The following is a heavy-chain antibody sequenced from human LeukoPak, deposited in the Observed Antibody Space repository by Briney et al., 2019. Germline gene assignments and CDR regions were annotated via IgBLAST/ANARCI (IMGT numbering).Heavy chain of an antibody. D-gene: IGHD5-12*01. CDR1: GFTLSSYE. V-gene: IGHV3-48*03. Sequence: GGSLRLSCAASGFTLSSYEMNWVRQAPGKGLEWLSYISRSGNSIFYADSVKGRFTISRDNAKNSLYLQMNSLRAEDTAVYYCARPYSAYAFDYWGQGTLFTVSS. CDR2: ISRSGNSI. CDR3: ARPYSAYAFDY. J-gene: IGHJ4*02.